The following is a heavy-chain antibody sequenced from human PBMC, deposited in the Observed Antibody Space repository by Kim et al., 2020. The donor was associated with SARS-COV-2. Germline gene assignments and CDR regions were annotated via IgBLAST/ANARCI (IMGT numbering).Heavy chain of an antibody. V-gene: IGHV3-23*01. D-gene: IGHD3-10*01. Sequence: YYADSVKGRFTISRDNSKSTLYLQMISLRAEDTAVYYCAKDPGSGSYVDYWGQGTLVTVSS. CDR3: AKDPGSGSYVDY. J-gene: IGHJ4*02.